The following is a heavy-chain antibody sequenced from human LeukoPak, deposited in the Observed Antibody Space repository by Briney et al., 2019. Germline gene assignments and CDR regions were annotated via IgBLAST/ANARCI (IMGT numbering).Heavy chain of an antibody. D-gene: IGHD2-2*01. CDR1: GGSISSGSYY. CDR2: IYYSGSA. CDR3: ARGLATAQGEAAMPL. Sequence: PQTLSLTCIVSGGSISSGSYYWTWIRQHPGKGLEWIGYIYYSGSAYYNPSLKSRVAISVDTSKNQFSLNLSSVTAADTAVYYCARGLATAQGEAAMPLWGQGTLVTVSS. J-gene: IGHJ4*02. V-gene: IGHV4-31*02.